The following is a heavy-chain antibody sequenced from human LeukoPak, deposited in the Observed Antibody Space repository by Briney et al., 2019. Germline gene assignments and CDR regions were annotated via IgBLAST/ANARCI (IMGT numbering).Heavy chain of an antibody. D-gene: IGHD1-14*01. CDR2: IKEDGSEK. CDR1: GPTFSSYW. Sequence: PGGSLRLSCAVSGPTFSSYWMSWVRQAPGKGLEWVGNIKEDGSEKYYVDSVKGRFTISRDNAKNSLYLQMNSLRAEDTAVYYCARDSFETDIDYWGQGTLVTVSS. CDR3: ARDSFETDIDY. V-gene: IGHV3-7*01. J-gene: IGHJ4*02.